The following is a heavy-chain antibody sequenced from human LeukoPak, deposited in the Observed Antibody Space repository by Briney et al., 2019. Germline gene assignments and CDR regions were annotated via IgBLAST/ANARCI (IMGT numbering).Heavy chain of an antibody. CDR2: ISNTGNTI. D-gene: IGHD6-19*01. Sequence: GGSLRLSCTPSEFAFSSYEMNWLRQAPGKGLEWVSYISNTGNTIYYADSVKGRFTISRDNAKNSLYLQMTSLRVEDTALYYCAGGLGSGWRYWGQGTLVTVSS. J-gene: IGHJ4*02. CDR1: EFAFSSYE. V-gene: IGHV3-48*03. CDR3: AGGLGSGWRY.